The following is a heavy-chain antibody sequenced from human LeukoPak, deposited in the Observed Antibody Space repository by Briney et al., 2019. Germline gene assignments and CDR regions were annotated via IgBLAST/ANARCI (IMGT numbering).Heavy chain of an antibody. CDR3: ARTYFDFWSGDYYYYMDV. CDR1: GYSITTGHY. J-gene: IGHJ6*03. D-gene: IGHD3-3*01. CDR2: IYHGETT. Sequence: SETLSLTCTVSGYSITTGHYWGWIRQPPGRGLEWIGSIYHGETTYYNPSLKTRLTISVDASKNQFSLKLSSVTAADTAVYYCARTYFDFWSGDYYYYMDVWGKGTTVTVSS. V-gene: IGHV4-38-2*02.